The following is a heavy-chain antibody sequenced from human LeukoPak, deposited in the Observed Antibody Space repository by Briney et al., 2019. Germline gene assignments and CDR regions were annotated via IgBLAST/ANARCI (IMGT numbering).Heavy chain of an antibody. CDR2: ISSCSTTI. CDR3: ARERVIAAAGDGFDS. CDR1: GLTLSKYS. V-gene: IGHV3-48*02. J-gene: IGHJ4*02. Sequence: GGSLRLSCAAYGLTLSKYSMKWVRQEPGKGMEWVSYISSCSTTIFYAHSVQGRFTISRDNAKNSLFLQMNGLRDEDTALYYCARERVIAAAGDGFDSWGQGTLFAVSS. D-gene: IGHD2-21*01.